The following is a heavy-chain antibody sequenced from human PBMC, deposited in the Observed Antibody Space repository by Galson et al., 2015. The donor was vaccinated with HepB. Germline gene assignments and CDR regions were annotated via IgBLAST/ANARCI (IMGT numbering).Heavy chain of an antibody. CDR1: GFILSNFG. CDR3: AKATGNGAKGEDWYFDL. J-gene: IGHJ2*01. D-gene: IGHD1-1*01. CDR2: IWHDGSDK. Sequence: SLRLSCAASGFILSNFGMHWVRQAPGKGLEWVAVIWHDGSDKHYADSVKGRFTISRDTSKNTLYLQMNSLRVDDTAVNYCAKATGNGAKGEDWYFDLWGRGTLVTVSS. V-gene: IGHV3-33*06.